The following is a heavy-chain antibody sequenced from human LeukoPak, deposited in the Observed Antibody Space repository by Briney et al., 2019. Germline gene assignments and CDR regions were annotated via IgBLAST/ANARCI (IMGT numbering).Heavy chain of an antibody. CDR2: IIPIFGTA. Sequence: GASVKVSCKASGGTFSSYAISWVRQAPGQGLEWMGGIIPIFGTANYAQKFQGRVTITADESTSTVYMELSSLRSEDTAVYYCASTIVATTIYYYYGMDVWGQGTTVTVSS. CDR3: ASTIVATTIYYYYGMDV. CDR1: GGTFSSYA. V-gene: IGHV1-69*13. J-gene: IGHJ6*02. D-gene: IGHD5-12*01.